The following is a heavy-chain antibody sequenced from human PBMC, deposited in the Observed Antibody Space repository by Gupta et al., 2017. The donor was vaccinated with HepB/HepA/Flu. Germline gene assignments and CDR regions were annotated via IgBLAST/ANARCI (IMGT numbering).Heavy chain of an antibody. CDR1: GFLVTGYK. Sequence: EVQLVESGGGLAQPGESLRLSCAVSGFLVTGYKMYWVREVPGKGLEWLSRLNPEATTNYAASVKGRFTVSRDSTTNTMFLQMNGLRVDDTAVYFCARAGDNDFGEHWGRGILVTVSS. V-gene: IGHV3-74*01. CDR3: ARAGDNDFGEH. CDR2: LNPEATT. J-gene: IGHJ4*02. D-gene: IGHD4-17*01.